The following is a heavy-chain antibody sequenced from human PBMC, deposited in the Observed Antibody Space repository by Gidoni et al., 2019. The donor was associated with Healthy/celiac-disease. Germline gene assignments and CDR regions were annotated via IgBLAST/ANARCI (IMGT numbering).Heavy chain of an antibody. CDR2: ISSSSSTI. D-gene: IGHD2-2*01. Sequence: EVQLVESGGGLVQPGGSLSLSCPAPGFTSSRYSMNWVRQAPGKGLEWVSYISSSSSTIYYADSVKGRFTISRDNAKNSLYLQMNSLRAEDTAVYYCARGALQCSTSCPGMDYWGQGTLVTVSS. V-gene: IGHV3-48*01. CDR3: ARGALQCSTSCPGMDY. CDR1: GFTSSRYS. J-gene: IGHJ4*02.